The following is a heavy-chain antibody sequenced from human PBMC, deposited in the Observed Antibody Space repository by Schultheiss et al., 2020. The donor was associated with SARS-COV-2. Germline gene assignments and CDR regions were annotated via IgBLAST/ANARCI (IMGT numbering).Heavy chain of an antibody. CDR1: GGSISSGSYY. Sequence: SETLSLTCTVSGGSISSGSYYWSWIRQPPGKGLEWIGRVFPTGSTNYNPSLKSRVTISVDTSKNQFSLKLSSVSAADTAVYYCARRDSGVTTYDYWGQGTLVTVSS. J-gene: IGHJ4*02. D-gene: IGHD4-11*01. V-gene: IGHV4-61*01. CDR2: VFPTGST. CDR3: ARRDSGVTTYDY.